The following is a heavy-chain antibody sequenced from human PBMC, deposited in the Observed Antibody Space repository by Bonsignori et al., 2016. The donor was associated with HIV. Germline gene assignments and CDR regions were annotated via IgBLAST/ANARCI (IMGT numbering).Heavy chain of an antibody. D-gene: IGHD2-8*01. V-gene: IGHV1-69*13. CDR2: IIPHFRST. CDR1: GYSFSNHA. J-gene: IGHJ5*02. Sequence: QVRLVQSGSEMKEPGTSVTVSCTASGYSFSNHALSWLRKAPGQGPEWMGGIIPHFRSTNYAQKFQGRVTISADESTSTAYMEMRSLRSEDTAIYYCARDIANGKFDPWGQGT. CDR3: ARDIANGKFDP.